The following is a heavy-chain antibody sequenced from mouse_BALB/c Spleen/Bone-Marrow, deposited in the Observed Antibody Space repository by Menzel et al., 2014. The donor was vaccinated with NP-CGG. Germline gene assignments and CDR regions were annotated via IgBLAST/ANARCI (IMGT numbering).Heavy chain of an antibody. CDR2: INPHSSTI. J-gene: IGHJ1*01. CDR3: ARLNYYGNLFV. D-gene: IGHD1-1*01. V-gene: IGHV4-1*02. Sequence: EVMLVESGGGLVQPGGSLKLSCAASGFDFSRYWMSWVRQAPGKGLEWIGEINPHSSTIDYTPSLKDKFIISRDNAKNTLYLQMSKVRSEDTALYYCARLNYYGNLFVWGAGTTVIVSS. CDR1: GFDFSRYW.